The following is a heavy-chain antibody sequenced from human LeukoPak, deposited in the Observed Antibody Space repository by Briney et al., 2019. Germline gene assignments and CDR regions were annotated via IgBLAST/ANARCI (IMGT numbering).Heavy chain of an antibody. CDR1: GFTFSNYW. CDR3: ARVTGATIRNWFDP. CDR2: IYSDGTGT. J-gene: IGHJ5*02. V-gene: IGHV3-74*01. D-gene: IGHD5-24*01. Sequence: GGSLRLSCAASGFTFSNYWMHWVRQAPGKGLVWVSRIYSDGTGTNYADSVKGRFTISRDNAKNTLYLQMNSLRAEDTAVYYCARVTGATIRNWFDPWGQGTLVTVSS.